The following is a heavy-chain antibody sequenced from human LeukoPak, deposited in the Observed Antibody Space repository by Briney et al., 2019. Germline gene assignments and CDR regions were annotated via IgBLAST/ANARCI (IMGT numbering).Heavy chain of an antibody. CDR1: GGSFSGYY. CDR2: INHSGST. Sequence: PSETLSLTCAVYGGSFSGYYWSWIRQPPGKGLEWIGEINHSGSTNYNPSLKSRVTISVDTSKNQFSLKLSSVTAADMAVYCCARGRSYCSGGSCFTFDYWGQGTLVTVSS. CDR3: ARGRSYCSGGSCFTFDY. J-gene: IGHJ4*02. D-gene: IGHD2-15*01. V-gene: IGHV4-34*01.